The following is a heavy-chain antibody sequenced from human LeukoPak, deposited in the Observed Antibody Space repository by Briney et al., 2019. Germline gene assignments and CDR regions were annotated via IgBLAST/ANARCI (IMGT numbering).Heavy chain of an antibody. Sequence: GGSLRLSCAASGFTVSNVAMSWARQAPGKGLEWVSSITSNGAGTYYADSVKGRLAISRDISKNTVDLEMNSLRADDTAVYYCARHRDGSRRGSYYYYYIEVRGKGTTVTVSS. CDR3: ARHRDGSRRGSYYYYYIEV. CDR2: ITSNGAGT. V-gene: IGHV3-23*01. CDR1: GFTVSNVA. D-gene: IGHD3-16*01. J-gene: IGHJ6*03.